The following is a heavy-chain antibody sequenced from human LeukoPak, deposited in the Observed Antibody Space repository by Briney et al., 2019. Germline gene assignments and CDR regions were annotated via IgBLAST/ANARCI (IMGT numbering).Heavy chain of an antibody. Sequence: ASVTVSCKSSGYTFTDCFIRWVRQAPGRGLEWMGWLNPVTGDTNYTQKFQGRVTVTRVTSMTTAYMALSSLMSDDTAVYYCAREICGGGRCHQAFDYWGQGSLLTVSS. D-gene: IGHD2-15*01. J-gene: IGHJ4*02. V-gene: IGHV1-2*02. CDR2: LNPVTGDT. CDR1: GYTFTDCF. CDR3: AREICGGGRCHQAFDY.